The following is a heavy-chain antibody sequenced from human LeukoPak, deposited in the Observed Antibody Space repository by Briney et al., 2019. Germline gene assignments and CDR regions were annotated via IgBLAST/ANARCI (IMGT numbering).Heavy chain of an antibody. Sequence: SQTLSLTCAISGDSVSTNSATWTWLRQSPSRGLEWLGRTYYRSKWYNDYAVSMKSRITINPDTSKNQFSLQLNSVTPEDTAVYYCARLVGASWFDSWGQGTLVTISS. V-gene: IGHV6-1*01. CDR3: ARLVGASWFDS. D-gene: IGHD1-26*01. J-gene: IGHJ5*01. CDR1: GDSVSTNSAT. CDR2: TYYRSKWYN.